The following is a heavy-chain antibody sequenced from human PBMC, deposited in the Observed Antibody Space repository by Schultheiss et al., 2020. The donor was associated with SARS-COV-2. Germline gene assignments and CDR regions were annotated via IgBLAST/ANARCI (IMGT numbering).Heavy chain of an antibody. CDR3: ARGGPGDGYNPDAFDI. CDR1: GFTFSSYS. Sequence: GGSLRLSCAASGFTFSSYSMNWVRQAPGKGLEWVSSISSSSSYIYYADSVKGRFTISRDNAKNSLYLQMNSLRAEDTAVYYCARGGPGDGYNPDAFDIWGQGTMVTVSS. J-gene: IGHJ3*02. D-gene: IGHD5-24*01. V-gene: IGHV3-21*01. CDR2: ISSSSSYI.